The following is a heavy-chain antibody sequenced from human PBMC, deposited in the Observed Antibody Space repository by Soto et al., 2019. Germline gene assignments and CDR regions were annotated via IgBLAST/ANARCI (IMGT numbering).Heavy chain of an antibody. D-gene: IGHD6-13*01. CDR1: GLTFSSYA. CDR2: ISGSGGST. V-gene: IGHV3-23*01. CDR3: AKDLAAAGTAGEVWFDP. Sequence: EVQLLGSGGGLVQPGWSLRLSCAASGLTFSSYAMSWVRQAPGKGLEWVSAISGSGGSTYYADSVKGRFTISRDNSKNTLYLQLNSVSDEDTAVYYCAKDLAAAGTAGEVWFDPWGQGTLVAVCS. J-gene: IGHJ5*02.